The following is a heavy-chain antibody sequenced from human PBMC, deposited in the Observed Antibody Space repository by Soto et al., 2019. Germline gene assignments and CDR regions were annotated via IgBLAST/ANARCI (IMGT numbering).Heavy chain of an antibody. CDR3: AVGPRRTTFDF. V-gene: IGHV3-15*07. Sequence: GGSLRLSCAASGFTFSNAWINWVRQAPGKGLEWVGRIKSKTDGGTTDYAAPVKGRFAISRDDSNNMVYLQMNSLKIEDTAVYYCAVGPRRTTFDFWGQGTLVTVSS. CDR1: GFTFSNAW. J-gene: IGHJ4*02. CDR2: IKSKTDGGTT. D-gene: IGHD4-17*01.